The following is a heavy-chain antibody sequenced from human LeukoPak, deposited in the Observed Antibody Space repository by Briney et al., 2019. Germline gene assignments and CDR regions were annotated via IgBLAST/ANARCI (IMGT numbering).Heavy chain of an antibody. CDR2: INPNSGGT. CDR3: ARGQKWLVLVDFDY. V-gene: IGHV1-2*02. CDR1: GYTFTGYY. Sequence: ASVKVSCKASGYTFTGYYMHWVRQAPGQGLEWMGWINPNSGGTNYAQKFQSRVTMTRDTSISTAYMELSRLRSDDTAVYYCARGQKWLVLVDFDYWGQGTLVTVSS. D-gene: IGHD6-19*01. J-gene: IGHJ4*02.